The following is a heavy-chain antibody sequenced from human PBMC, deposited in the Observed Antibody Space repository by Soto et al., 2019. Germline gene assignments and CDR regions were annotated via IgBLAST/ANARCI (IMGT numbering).Heavy chain of an antibody. J-gene: IGHJ2*01. CDR1: GGSFSGYY. CDR3: ARESHDILTGPPWVWYFDL. D-gene: IGHD3-9*01. V-gene: IGHV4-34*01. CDR2: INDRGSI. Sequence: QVQLQQWGAGPLRPLETLSLTCGVSGGSFSGYYWAWIRKSPGKGLELIGEINDRGSINYNPSLKSRVSISVDTSKNHYSLNLRSVTAADTAVYYCARESHDILTGPPWVWYFDLWGRCTLVPVSS.